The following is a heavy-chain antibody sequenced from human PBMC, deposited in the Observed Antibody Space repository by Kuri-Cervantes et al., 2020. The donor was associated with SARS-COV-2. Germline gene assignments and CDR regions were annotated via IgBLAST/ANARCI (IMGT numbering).Heavy chain of an antibody. CDR1: GGSFSGYY. V-gene: IGHV4-34*01. CDR3: ASSIVVVPAASREYAFDI. J-gene: IGHJ3*02. Sequence: GSLRLSCAVFGGSFSGYYWSWIRQSPGKGLEWIGKINHSGSTNYNPSLSSRVTISVDMSKNQFSLRLSSVTAADTAVYYCASSIVVVPAASREYAFDIWGQGTMVTVSS. CDR2: INHSGST. D-gene: IGHD2-2*01.